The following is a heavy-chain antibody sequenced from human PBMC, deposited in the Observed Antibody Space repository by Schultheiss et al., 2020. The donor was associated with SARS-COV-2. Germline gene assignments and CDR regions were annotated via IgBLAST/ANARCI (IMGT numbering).Heavy chain of an antibody. CDR1: GFTFSSYA. J-gene: IGHJ4*02. Sequence: GGSLRLSCAASGFTFSSYAMSWVRQAPGKGLEWVSAISGSGGSTYYADSVKGRFTISRDNSKNTLYLQMKSLRAEDTAVYYCAKERKDYYDSSGYSLGLFDYWGQGTLVTVSS. CDR3: AKERKDYYDSSGYSLGLFDY. D-gene: IGHD3-22*01. CDR2: ISGSGGST. V-gene: IGHV3-23*01.